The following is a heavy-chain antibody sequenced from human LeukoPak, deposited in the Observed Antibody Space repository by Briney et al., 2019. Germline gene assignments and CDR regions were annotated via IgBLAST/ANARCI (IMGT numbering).Heavy chain of an antibody. J-gene: IGHJ4*02. CDR1: GFTFSNYA. CDR3: AKGSEQDYFDY. D-gene: IGHD1/OR15-1a*01. V-gene: IGHV3-30*04. Sequence: PWGSLRLSCAASGFTFSNYAMHWVRQAPGKGLEWVAVISYDGSNKYYADSVKGRFTISRDNSKNTLYLQMNSLRAEDTAVYYCAKGSEQDYFDYWGQGTLVTVSS. CDR2: ISYDGSNK.